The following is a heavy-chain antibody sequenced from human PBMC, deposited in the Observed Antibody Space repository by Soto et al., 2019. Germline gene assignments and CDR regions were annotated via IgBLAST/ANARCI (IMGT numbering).Heavy chain of an antibody. Sequence: PSETLSLTCTVSGGSISSGGYYWSWIRQHPGKGLEWIGYIYYSGSTYYNPSLKSRVTISVGTSKNQFSLKLSSVTAADTAVYYCARDHTISPGMDVWGQGTTVTVSS. CDR2: IYYSGST. D-gene: IGHD2-2*01. CDR3: ARDHTISPGMDV. J-gene: IGHJ6*02. V-gene: IGHV4-31*03. CDR1: GGSISSGGYY.